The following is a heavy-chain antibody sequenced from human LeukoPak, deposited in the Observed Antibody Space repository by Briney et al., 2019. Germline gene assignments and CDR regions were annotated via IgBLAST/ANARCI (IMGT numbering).Heavy chain of an antibody. Sequence: SETLSLTCTVSGGSISSYYWSWIRQPPGKGLEWIGYIYYSGSTNYNPSLKSRVTISVDTSKNQFSLKLSSVTAADTAVYYCARVGYYDITLDYWGQGTLVTVSS. V-gene: IGHV4-59*12. J-gene: IGHJ4*02. CDR2: IYYSGST. CDR3: ARVGYYDITLDY. D-gene: IGHD3-22*01. CDR1: GGSISSYY.